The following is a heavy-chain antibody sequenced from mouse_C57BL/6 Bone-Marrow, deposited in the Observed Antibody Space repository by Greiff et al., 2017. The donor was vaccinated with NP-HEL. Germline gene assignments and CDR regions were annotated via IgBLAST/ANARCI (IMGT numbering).Heavy chain of an antibody. J-gene: IGHJ4*01. CDR1: GYTFTSYW. CDR2: IPPSSGST. Sequence: QVQLQQPGAELVKPGASVKLSCKASGYTFTSYWMHWVKQRPGQGLEWIGMIPPSSGSTNYNEKFKSKATLTVDKSSSTAYMQLSSLTSDDSAVYYWARRGYNKVDYWGQGTSVTVPS. CDR3: ARRGYNKVDY. V-gene: IGHV1-64*01. D-gene: IGHD2-14*01.